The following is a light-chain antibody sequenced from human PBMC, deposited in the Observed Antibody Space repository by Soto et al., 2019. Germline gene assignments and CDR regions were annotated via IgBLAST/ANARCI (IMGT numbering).Light chain of an antibody. Sequence: DIQMTQSPSAMSASVGDRVTITCRASRGITNYVAWFQQKPGQVPKRLIYAASSLQRGVPSRFSGSGSGTEFTLKISSLQPEDFATYYCLQHNTYPHTFGQGTKLEIK. CDR3: LQHNTYPHT. CDR1: RGITNY. V-gene: IGKV1-17*03. CDR2: AAS. J-gene: IGKJ2*01.